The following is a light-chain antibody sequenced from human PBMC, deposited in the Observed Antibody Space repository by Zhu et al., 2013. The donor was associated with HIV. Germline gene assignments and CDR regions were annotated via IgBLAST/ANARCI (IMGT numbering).Light chain of an antibody. CDR1: QTINGNY. J-gene: IGKJ2*01. CDR3: QQYGTPPYT. CDR2: GAS. Sequence: EIVLTQSPGTVSLSPGERGTLSCGASQTINGNYLAWYQVKPGQGPRLLIHGASKRATGTPHRFSGSGSGTDFTLTISRLEPEDFAVYFCQQYGTPPYTFGPGDRTWRSN. V-gene: IGKV3-20*01.